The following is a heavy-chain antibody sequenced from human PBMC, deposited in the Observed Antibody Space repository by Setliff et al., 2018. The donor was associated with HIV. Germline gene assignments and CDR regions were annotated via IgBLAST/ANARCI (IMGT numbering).Heavy chain of an antibody. D-gene: IGHD6-6*01. V-gene: IGHV4-31*03. CDR3: ATRPRIAARPFDY. J-gene: IGHJ4*02. CDR2: IFHSGDT. CDR1: GVSVGSGDYY. Sequence: SETLSLTCSVSGVSVGSGDYYWHWIRQHPEKALEWIGYIFHSGDTYYNPSLKSRISMSVDTSKNQFSLELTALTAADTAVYYCATRPRIAARPFDYWGQGMLATVAS.